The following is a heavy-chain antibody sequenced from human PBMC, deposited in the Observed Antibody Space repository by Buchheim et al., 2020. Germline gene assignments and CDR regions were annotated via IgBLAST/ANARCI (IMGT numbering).Heavy chain of an antibody. CDR1: GFDFSDYY. V-gene: IGHV3-11*05. D-gene: IGHD5-18*01. Sequence: QVQLVQSGGGLVKPGGSLRLSCTASGFDFSDYYMTWVRQAPGKGLEWVSYISDSGDYTKYADSVKGRFTMFRDNAKNSLYLQMNSLRVEDTAVYYCAKDGDTAMAQIDYWGQGTL. CDR2: ISDSGDYT. J-gene: IGHJ4*02. CDR3: AKDGDTAMAQIDY.